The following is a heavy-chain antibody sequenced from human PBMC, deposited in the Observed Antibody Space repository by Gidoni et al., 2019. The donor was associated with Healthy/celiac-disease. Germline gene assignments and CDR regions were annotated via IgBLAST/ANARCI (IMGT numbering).Heavy chain of an antibody. CDR3: ARPFGVVTYFDY. J-gene: IGHJ4*02. Sequence: QVQLVESGGGVVKPGRSLRLSCSASGFTFSSYAMHWVRQAPGKGLEWVAVISYDGSNKYYADSVKGRFTISRDNSKNTLYLQMNSLRAEDTAVYYCARPFGVVTYFDYWGQGTLVTVSS. CDR1: GFTFSSYA. V-gene: IGHV3-30*04. CDR2: ISYDGSNK. D-gene: IGHD3-3*01.